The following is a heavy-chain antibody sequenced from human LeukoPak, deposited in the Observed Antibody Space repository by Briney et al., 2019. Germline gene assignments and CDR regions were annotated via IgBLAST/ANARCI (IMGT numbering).Heavy chain of an antibody. V-gene: IGHV4-39*07. D-gene: IGHD3-3*01. CDR1: GGSISSSSYY. J-gene: IGHJ4*02. CDR3: AREGVVPAAMWRSTYYDFWSGYYQSYYFDY. Sequence: SETLSLTCTVSGGSISSSSYYWGWIRQPPAKGLEWIGSIYYSGSTYYNPSLKSRVTISVDTSKNQFSLKLSSVTAADTAVYYCAREGVVPAAMWRSTYYDFWSGYYQSYYFDYWGQGTLVTVSS. CDR2: IYYSGST.